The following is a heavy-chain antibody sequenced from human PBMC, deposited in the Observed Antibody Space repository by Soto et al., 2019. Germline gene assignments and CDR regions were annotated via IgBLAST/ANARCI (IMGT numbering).Heavy chain of an antibody. J-gene: IGHJ4*02. CDR2: ISHNAGSI. V-gene: IGHV3-64D*08. Sequence: LTLSCSVFGFTFRNYAMHWVRQAPGKGLEYVSSISHNAGSIYYADSVKGRFTISRDNSKGTLYLQMSSLRPEDTAVYYCVKDRWVDYWGQGALVTVSS. CDR1: GFTFRNYA. CDR3: VKDRWVDY. D-gene: IGHD1-26*01.